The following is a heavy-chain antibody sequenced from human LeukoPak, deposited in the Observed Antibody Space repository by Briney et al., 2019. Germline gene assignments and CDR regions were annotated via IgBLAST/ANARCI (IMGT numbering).Heavy chain of an antibody. V-gene: IGHV3-13*01. CDR2: IGTASDT. CDR1: GFTFSSFY. Sequence: GGSLRLSCAPSGFTFSSFYMHWVHQPTGQGLEWVSTIGTASDTYYPGSVEGRFTLSRDNAKNSLYLQMNSLTAGDTAVYYCARGPPRGKYYYMDVWGKGTTVTVSS. CDR3: ARGPPRGKYYYMDV. D-gene: IGHD1-1*01. J-gene: IGHJ6*03.